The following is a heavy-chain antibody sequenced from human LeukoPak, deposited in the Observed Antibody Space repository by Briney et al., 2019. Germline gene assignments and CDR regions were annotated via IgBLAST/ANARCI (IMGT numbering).Heavy chain of an antibody. V-gene: IGHV1-69*13. CDR3: ARSSPSGRNFDY. Sequence: GASVKVSCKASGGTFSSYAISWVRQAPGQGLEWMGGIIPIFGTANYAQKFQGRVTITADESTSTAYMELSSLRSEDTAVYYCARSSPSGRNFDYWGQGTLVTVSS. CDR2: IIPIFGTA. CDR1: GGTFSSYA. D-gene: IGHD3-10*01. J-gene: IGHJ4*02.